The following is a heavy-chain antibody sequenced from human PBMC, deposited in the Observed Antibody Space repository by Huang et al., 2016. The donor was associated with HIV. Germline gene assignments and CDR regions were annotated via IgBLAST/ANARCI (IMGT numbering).Heavy chain of an antibody. Sequence: QVQLVESGGGVVQPGRSLRLSCAASRFTFSNYAMHWVRQAPVKGVEWVAVISYDGSNKYYADSVKRRFTISRDNSKNTLYLQMNSLRAEDTAVYYCARDLWLRDLYYYYYMDVWGKGTTVTVSS. CDR2: ISYDGSNK. J-gene: IGHJ6*03. V-gene: IGHV3-30-3*01. CDR3: ARDLWLRDLYYYYYMDV. D-gene: IGHD5-12*01. CDR1: RFTFSNYA.